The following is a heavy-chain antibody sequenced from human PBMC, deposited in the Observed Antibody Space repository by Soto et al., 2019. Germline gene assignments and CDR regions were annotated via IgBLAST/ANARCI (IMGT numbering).Heavy chain of an antibody. CDR2: IYYSGST. CDR3: AGCWSGYPNWFDP. D-gene: IGHD3-3*01. V-gene: IGHV4-59*01. CDR1: GGSISSYY. J-gene: IGHJ5*02. Sequence: PSGTLSLTCTVSGGSISSYYWSWIRQPPGKGLEWIGYIYYSGSTNYNPSLKSRVTISVDTSKNQFSLKLSSVTAADTAVYYCAGCWSGYPNWFDPWGQGTLVTVSS.